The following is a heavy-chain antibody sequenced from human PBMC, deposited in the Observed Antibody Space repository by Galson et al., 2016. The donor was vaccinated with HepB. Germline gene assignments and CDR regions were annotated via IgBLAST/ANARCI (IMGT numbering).Heavy chain of an antibody. CDR3: VRDHSVVPTTAYTWFDP. Sequence: SLRLSWAASGFAFSSHCMHRVRQDLGKGLVWVSRIKSDGNISNYAHSVKGRFTLSRDNSKKTLYLQMNSLRAEDTAVYFCVRDHSVVPTTAYTWFDPWGRGTLVTVSS. V-gene: IGHV3-74*01. J-gene: IGHJ5*02. CDR2: IKSDGNIS. CDR1: GFAFSSHC. D-gene: IGHD4-23*01.